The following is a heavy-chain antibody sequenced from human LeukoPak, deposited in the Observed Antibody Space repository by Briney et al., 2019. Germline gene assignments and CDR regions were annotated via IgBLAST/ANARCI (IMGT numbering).Heavy chain of an antibody. CDR3: ASQGTYDSGNSFDY. D-gene: IGHD3-10*01. Sequence: PETLSLTRAVYRGSLSGYYWSWIRQPPGKGVEWVGEINHVVSTSYNPSLKSRVTVSVDTSKRQFSLRLSSVTAADTALYYCASQGTYDSGNSFDYWGQGTLVTVSS. CDR1: RGSLSGYY. CDR2: INHVVST. J-gene: IGHJ4*02. V-gene: IGHV4-34*01.